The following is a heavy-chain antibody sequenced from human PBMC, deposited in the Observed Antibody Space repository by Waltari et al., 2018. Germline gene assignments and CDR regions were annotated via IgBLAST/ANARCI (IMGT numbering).Heavy chain of an antibody. V-gene: IGHV4-34*01. CDR3: ARAPVVVAATRGFAFDI. J-gene: IGHJ3*02. D-gene: IGHD2-15*01. Sequence: QVQLQQWGAGLLKPSETLSLTCAVYGGSFSGYYWSWIRQPPGKGLEWIGEINHSGSTNYNPSLKSRVTISVDTSKNQFSLKLSSVTAADTAVYYCARAPVVVAATRGFAFDIWGQGTMVTVSS. CDR1: GGSFSGYY. CDR2: INHSGST.